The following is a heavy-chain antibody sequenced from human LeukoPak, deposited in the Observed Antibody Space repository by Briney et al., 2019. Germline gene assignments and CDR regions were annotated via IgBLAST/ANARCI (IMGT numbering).Heavy chain of an antibody. CDR2: ISSSSSSYI. D-gene: IGHD6-19*01. Sequence: GGSLRLSCAASGFTFSSYIMNWVRQAPGKGLEWVSSISSSSSSYIYYADSVKGRFTISRDNAKNSLYLQMNSLRAEDTAVYYCARVLSSGWYVSSNAFDIWGQGTMVTVSS. J-gene: IGHJ3*02. V-gene: IGHV3-21*01. CDR3: ARVLSSGWYVSSNAFDI. CDR1: GFTFSSYI.